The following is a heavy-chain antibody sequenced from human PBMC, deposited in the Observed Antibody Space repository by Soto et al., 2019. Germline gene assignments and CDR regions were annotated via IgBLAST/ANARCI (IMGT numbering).Heavy chain of an antibody. CDR1: GFTFSSFG. V-gene: IGHV3-30*18. Sequence: QVQLVESGGGVVQPGRSLRLSCAASGFTFSSFGMHWFRQAPCKGLEWVAVASYDGSYKYYADAVKDRFTISKDNSKNTLYLQMNSLRAEDTAVYYCAKERSVVATTPDFDYWGQGTLVTVSS. J-gene: IGHJ4*02. D-gene: IGHD5-12*01. CDR3: AKERSVVATTPDFDY. CDR2: ASYDGSYK.